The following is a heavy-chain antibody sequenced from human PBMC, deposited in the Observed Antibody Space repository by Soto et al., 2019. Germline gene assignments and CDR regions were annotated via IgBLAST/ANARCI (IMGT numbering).Heavy chain of an antibody. CDR1: GASISSYY. CDR3: ARGSGWYFY. D-gene: IGHD6-19*01. V-gene: IGHV4-59*01. Sequence: QVQLQESGPGLVKPSETLSLTCTVPGASISSYYWTWFRQPPGKGLEWIGYMYYSGSTNYNPSLKSRVTISVDTSNTQSSLKLSSVTAADTAVYYCARGSGWYFYWGRGTLVTVSS. J-gene: IGHJ4*02. CDR2: MYYSGST.